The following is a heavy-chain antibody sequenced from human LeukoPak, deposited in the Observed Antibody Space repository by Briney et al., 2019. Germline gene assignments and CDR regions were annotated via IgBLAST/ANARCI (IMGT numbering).Heavy chain of an antibody. V-gene: IGHV4-61*02. CDR3: ARVATGGYYNY. J-gene: IGHJ4*02. CDR2: IYTSGST. Sequence: SEALSLTCTVSGGSISSGSYYWSWIRQPAGKGLEWIGRIYTSGSTNYNPSLKSRVTISLDTSENHFSLKLSSVTAADTAVYYCARVATGGYYNYWGQGTLVTVSS. D-gene: IGHD3-22*01. CDR1: GGSISSGSYY.